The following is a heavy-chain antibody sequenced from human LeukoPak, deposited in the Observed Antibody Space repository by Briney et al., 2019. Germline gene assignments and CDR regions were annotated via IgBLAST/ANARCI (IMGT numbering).Heavy chain of an antibody. CDR1: GGSFSGYY. D-gene: IGHD6-6*01. V-gene: IGHV4-34*01. Sequence: SETLSLTCTVYGGSFSGYYWNWIRQPPGKGLEWIGEINHSGSTNYNPSLKSRVTISLDTSKNQFSLKLSSVTAADTAVYYCASRSYSTSSLSPDCFDPWGQGTLVTVSS. CDR2: INHSGST. J-gene: IGHJ5*02. CDR3: ASRSYSTSSLSPDCFDP.